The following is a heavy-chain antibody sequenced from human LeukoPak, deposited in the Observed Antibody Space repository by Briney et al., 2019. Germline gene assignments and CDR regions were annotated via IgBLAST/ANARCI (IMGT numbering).Heavy chain of an antibody. V-gene: IGHV5-51*01. D-gene: IGHD5-24*01. CDR2: IYPGDSDS. J-gene: IGHJ4*02. CDR3: ARLRDAYPDY. Sequence: GESLKISXKGSGYSFSSYWIGWVRQRPGKGLEWMGIIYPGDSDSIYSPSFQGQVTISADKSISTAYLQWNSLKASDTAMYYCARLRDAYPDYWGQGTLITVSS. CDR1: GYSFSSYW.